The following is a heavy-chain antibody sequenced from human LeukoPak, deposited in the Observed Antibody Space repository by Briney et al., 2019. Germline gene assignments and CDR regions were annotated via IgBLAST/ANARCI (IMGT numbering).Heavy chain of an antibody. CDR2: INHGGGT. CDR1: GGSFSGYY. Sequence: SETLSLTCAVFGGSFSGYYWSWIRQPPGKGLEWIGEINHGGGTNYNPSLKSRVTISLDTSKNQFSLRLSSVTAADTVVYYCARARVGLDYWGQGTLVTVSS. CDR3: ARARVGLDY. J-gene: IGHJ4*02. V-gene: IGHV4-34*01.